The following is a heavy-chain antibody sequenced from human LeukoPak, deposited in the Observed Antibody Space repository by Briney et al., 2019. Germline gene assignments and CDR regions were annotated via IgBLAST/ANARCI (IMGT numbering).Heavy chain of an antibody. CDR3: ARGGFNIVVVPAATDNWFDP. D-gene: IGHD2-2*01. V-gene: IGHV4-34*01. CDR2: INHSGST. Sequence: SETLSLTCAVYGGSFSGCYWSWIRQPPGKGLEWIGEINHSGSTNYNPSLKSRVTISVDTSKNQFSLKLSSVTAADTAVYYCARGGFNIVVVPAATDNWFDPWGQGTLVTVSS. J-gene: IGHJ5*02. CDR1: GGSFSGCY.